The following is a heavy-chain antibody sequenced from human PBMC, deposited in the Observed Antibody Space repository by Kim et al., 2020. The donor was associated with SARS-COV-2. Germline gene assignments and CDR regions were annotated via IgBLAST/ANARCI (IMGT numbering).Heavy chain of an antibody. V-gene: IGHV4-59*01. CDR3: ARGGGYIHDY. CDR2: IYFSGNT. CDR1: GGSISSYY. J-gene: IGHJ4*02. D-gene: IGHD5-12*01. Sequence: SETLSLTCTVSGGSISSYYWSWIRQPPGKGLEWIGYIYFSGNTNYNPSLKSRVTISVDTSKNQFSLKLSSVTAADTAVYYCARGGGYIHDYWGQGTLVTVSS.